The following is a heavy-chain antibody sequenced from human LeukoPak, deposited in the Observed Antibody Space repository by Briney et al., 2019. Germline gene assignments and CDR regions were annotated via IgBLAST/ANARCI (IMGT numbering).Heavy chain of an antibody. D-gene: IGHD5-12*01. Sequence: GGSLRLSCAASGFTFDDYGMTWVRQAPGKGLEWVYGINWNGDSTGYADSTKGRFTISRDNAKNSLYLQMNSLRAEDTALYYCARERGGDNRGYVFDVWGHGTLVTVSS. J-gene: IGHJ3*01. CDR3: ARERGGDNRGYVFDV. CDR2: INWNGDST. V-gene: IGHV3-20*04. CDR1: GFTFDDYG.